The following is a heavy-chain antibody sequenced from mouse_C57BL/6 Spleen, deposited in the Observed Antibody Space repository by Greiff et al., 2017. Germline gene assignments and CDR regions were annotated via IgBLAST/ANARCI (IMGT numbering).Heavy chain of an antibody. CDR1: GYTFTSYW. CDR2: INPSNGGT. J-gene: IGHJ3*01. V-gene: IGHV1-53*01. CDR3: ASSAGFAY. D-gene: IGHD3-1*01. Sequence: VQLQQPGTELVKPGASVKLSCKASGYTFTSYWMHWVKQRPGQGLEWIGNINPSNGGTNYNEKFKSKATLTVDKSASTAYIMLISLTSADYSVYFCASSAGFAYWGQGTLVTVSA.